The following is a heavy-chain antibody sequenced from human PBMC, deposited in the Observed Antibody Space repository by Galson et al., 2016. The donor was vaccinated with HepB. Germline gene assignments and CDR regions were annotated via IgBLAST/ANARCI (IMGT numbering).Heavy chain of an antibody. CDR1: GFIFSNYD. V-gene: IGHV3-13*01. Sequence: SLRLSCAASGFIFSNYDMHWVRQVAGKGLEWVSCIDIAGDTCYPDSVKGRFTISRENAKSTVYLQINSLRAEDTAVYYCVRGVAGCDYWGQGTLVTVSS. CDR3: VRGVAGCDY. J-gene: IGHJ4*02. CDR2: IDIAGDT. D-gene: IGHD6-19*01.